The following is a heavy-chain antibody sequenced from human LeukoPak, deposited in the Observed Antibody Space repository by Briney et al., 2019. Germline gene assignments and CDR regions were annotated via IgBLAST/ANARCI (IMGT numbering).Heavy chain of an antibody. V-gene: IGHV3-20*04. CDR2: INWDGDDT. D-gene: IGHD6-13*01. J-gene: IGHJ4*02. CDR1: GFTFEDYG. CDR3: AKLDIAAAGE. Sequence: GGSLRLSCAASGFTFEDYGMSWVRQAPGKGLEWVSTINWDGDDTVYADSVKGRFTISGDNARNSLYLQLNSLRAEDTAFYYCAKLDIAAAGEWGQGTLVTVSS.